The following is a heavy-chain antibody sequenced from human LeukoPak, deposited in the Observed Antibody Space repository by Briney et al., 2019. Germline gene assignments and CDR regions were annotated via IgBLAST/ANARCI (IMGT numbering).Heavy chain of an antibody. CDR2: ISGNGGST. CDR3: ATRGRYYFDY. J-gene: IGHJ4*02. CDR1: GFTVSNNY. Sequence: PGGSLRLSCAASGFTVSNNYMSWGRQAPGKGLEWVSSISGNGGSTYYADSVKGRFTISRDNSKNTLYLQTNSLRAEDTAVYYCATRGRYYFDYWGQGTLVTVSS. V-gene: IGHV3-23*01.